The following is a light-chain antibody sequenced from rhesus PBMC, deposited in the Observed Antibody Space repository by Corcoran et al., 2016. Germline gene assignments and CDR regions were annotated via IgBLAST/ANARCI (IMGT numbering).Light chain of an antibody. J-gene: IGKJ1*01. Sequence: DIQMTQSPSSLSASVGDRVTITCRASENVNNYLNWYQQKPGKVPYLLIYKASTLQSGVPSKFIGSGSVTDYTFTISSLQSEDVATYYCQHGYGTPRTFGQGTKVEIK. CDR1: ENVNNY. CDR3: QHGYGTPRT. CDR2: KAS. V-gene: IGKV1-74*01.